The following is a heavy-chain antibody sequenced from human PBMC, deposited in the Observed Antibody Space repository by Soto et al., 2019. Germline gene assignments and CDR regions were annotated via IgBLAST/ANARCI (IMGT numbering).Heavy chain of an antibody. CDR3: ARGATSSSGSYSYYYYGMDV. V-gene: IGHV1-69*13. Sequence: ASVKVSCKASGGTFSSYAISWVRQAPGQGLEWMGGIIPIFGTANYAQKFQGRVTITADESTSTAYMELSSLRSEDTAVYYCARGATSSSGSYSYYYYGMDVWGQGTTVTVSS. CDR1: GGTFSSYA. J-gene: IGHJ6*02. D-gene: IGHD1-26*01. CDR2: IIPIFGTA.